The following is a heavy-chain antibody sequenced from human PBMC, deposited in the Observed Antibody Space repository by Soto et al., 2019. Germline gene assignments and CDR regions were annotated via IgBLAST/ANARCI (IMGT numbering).Heavy chain of an antibody. CDR3: ARGGGVTGMTTILDY. Sequence: QVQLVQSGTEVRKPGSSVQVSCKVSGGTFRSNGISWVRQVPGQGLEWMGGIIPIFGTVNYALKFLGRLSMTAEKTTGTAYMGLSGLRPEARAVYYCARGGGVTGMTTILDYWGQGTLVTVS. CDR2: IIPIFGTV. J-gene: IGHJ4*02. CDR1: GGTFRSNG. V-gene: IGHV1-69*14. D-gene: IGHD4-4*01.